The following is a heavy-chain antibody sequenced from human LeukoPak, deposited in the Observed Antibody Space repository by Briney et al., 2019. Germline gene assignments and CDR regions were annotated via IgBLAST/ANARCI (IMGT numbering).Heavy chain of an antibody. Sequence: GASVKVSCKASGYTFTVYYMHWVRQAPGQGLEWMGWINPNSGGTNYAQKFQGRVTMTRDTYISTAYMELSRLRSDDTAVYYCARDGNYDSSGYYHGYDYWGQGTLVTVSS. V-gene: IGHV1-2*02. CDR1: GYTFTVYY. J-gene: IGHJ4*02. CDR2: INPNSGGT. CDR3: ARDGNYDSSGYYHGYDY. D-gene: IGHD3-22*01.